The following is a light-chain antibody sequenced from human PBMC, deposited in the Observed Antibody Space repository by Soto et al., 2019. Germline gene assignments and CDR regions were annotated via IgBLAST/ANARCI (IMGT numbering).Light chain of an antibody. V-gene: IGKV3-15*01. CDR2: DVS. Sequence: ERVMYQSLATVSVTPEERATLSCRASQSVRRNLAWYQQNPGQAPRLLIYDVSTMATGIPARFSGSGSGTEFTLTISCLQSEDFAVYYCQQYNDLPLTFAGGTKVDI. CDR3: QQYNDLPLT. J-gene: IGKJ4*01. CDR1: QSVRRN.